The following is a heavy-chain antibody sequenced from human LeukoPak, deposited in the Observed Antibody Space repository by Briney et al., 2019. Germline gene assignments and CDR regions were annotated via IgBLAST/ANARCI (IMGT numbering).Heavy chain of an antibody. D-gene: IGHD5-24*01. V-gene: IGHV3-48*03. Sequence: GGSLRLSCAASAFTFSSYEMNWVRQAPGKGLEWVSYICASGITIYYADSVKGRFTISRDNAKNSLYMQMNSLRAEDTAVYYCATGDDYRTFDYWGQGTLVTVSS. CDR3: ATGDDYRTFDY. CDR2: ICASGITI. J-gene: IGHJ4*02. CDR1: AFTFSSYE.